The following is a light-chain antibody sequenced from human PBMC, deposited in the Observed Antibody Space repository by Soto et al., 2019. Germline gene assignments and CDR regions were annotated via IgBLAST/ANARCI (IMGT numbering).Light chain of an antibody. J-gene: IGKJ4*01. Sequence: EIVLTQSPAPLSLSPGERAALSCRASQSVSSHLAWYQQKPGQAPGLLIHDASNRATGIPARFSGSGSGTDFTLTISRLEPEDFAVYYCQQFSSYPLTFGGGTKVDIK. CDR3: QQFSSYPLT. CDR1: QSVSSH. CDR2: DAS. V-gene: IGKV3-11*01.